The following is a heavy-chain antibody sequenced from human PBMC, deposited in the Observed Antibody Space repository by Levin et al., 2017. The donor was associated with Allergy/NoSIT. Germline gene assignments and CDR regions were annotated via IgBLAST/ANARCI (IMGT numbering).Heavy chain of an antibody. D-gene: IGHD3-9*01. V-gene: IGHV4-39*01. J-gene: IGHJ4*02. Sequence: SQTLSLTCTVSGGSISSSISYWGWIRQAPGKGLEWIGSIYNSGSTYYNPSLKSRVTTSVDTSKNQFSLKLSSVTAADPAVYYCARQCYDILTGYYNFDYWGQGTLVTVSS. CDR1: GGSISSSISY. CDR2: IYNSGST. CDR3: ARQCYDILTGYYNFDY.